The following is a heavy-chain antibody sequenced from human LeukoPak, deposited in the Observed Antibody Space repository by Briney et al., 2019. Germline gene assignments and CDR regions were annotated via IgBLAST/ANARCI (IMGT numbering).Heavy chain of an antibody. Sequence: GGSLRLSCAASGFTFSSYAMSWVRQAPGKGLEWVSAISGSGGSTYYADSVKGRFTISRDNSKNTLYLQMNSLRAEDTAVYYCAKDFSYDSSGYYSYWGQGTLVTVSS. CDR2: ISGSGGST. J-gene: IGHJ4*02. CDR1: GFTFSSYA. D-gene: IGHD3-22*01. V-gene: IGHV3-23*01. CDR3: AKDFSYDSSGYYSY.